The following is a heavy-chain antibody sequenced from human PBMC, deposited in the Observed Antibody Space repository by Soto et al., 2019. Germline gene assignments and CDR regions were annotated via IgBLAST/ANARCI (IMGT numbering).Heavy chain of an antibody. V-gene: IGHV4-4*09. Sequence: PSETLSLTCTVSGGSISTYYWNWIRQSPGKGLEWIGYIYRTGSTHYNPSPSSRAAISLGTSRNQFSLQLNSVTAADTAVYFCARQIGDDPFDIWGQGTMVTVSS. CDR3: ARQIGDDPFDI. J-gene: IGHJ3*02. CDR2: IYRTGST. CDR1: GGSISTYY. D-gene: IGHD3-3*01.